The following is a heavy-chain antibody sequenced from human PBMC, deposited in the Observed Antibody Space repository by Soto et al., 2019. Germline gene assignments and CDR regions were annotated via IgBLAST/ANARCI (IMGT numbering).Heavy chain of an antibody. V-gene: IGHV1-69*12. CDR3: AREGHHDYGEWGEGMDV. CDR1: GGTFSSYA. D-gene: IGHD4-17*01. J-gene: IGHJ6*02. Sequence: QVQLVQSGAEVKKPGSSVKVSCKASGGTFSSYAISWVRQAPGQGLEWMGGIIPIFGTANYAQKFQGRVTITAXXSXSXXYMELSSLRSEDTAVYYCAREGHHDYGEWGEGMDVWGQGTTVTVSS. CDR2: IIPIFGTA.